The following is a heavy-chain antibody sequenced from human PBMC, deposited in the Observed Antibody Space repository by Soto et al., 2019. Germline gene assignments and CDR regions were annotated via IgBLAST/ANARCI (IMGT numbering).Heavy chain of an antibody. CDR1: VGSFSSYA. D-gene: IGHD6-6*01. J-gene: IGHJ6*02. V-gene: IGHV1-69*13. Sequence: GASVKVSCKGFVGSFSSYAISWVLQTPGQGLEWMGGIIPIFGTANYAQKFQGRVTITADESTSTAYMELSSLRSEDTAVYYCARGGAARPYYYYYGMDVWGQGTTVTVSS. CDR3: ARGGAARPYYYYYGMDV. CDR2: IIPIFGTA.